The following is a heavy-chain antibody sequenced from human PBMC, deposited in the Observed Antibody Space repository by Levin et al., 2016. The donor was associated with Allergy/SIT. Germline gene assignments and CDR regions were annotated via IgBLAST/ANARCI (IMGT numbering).Heavy chain of an antibody. CDR2: VVPMLDVT. V-gene: IGHV1-69*02. D-gene: IGHD1-1*01. CDR3: ASGYNWNARYFDL. CDR1: GGSFNSST. Sequence: SVKVSCKPSGGSFNSSTFTWVRQAPGQGLESVGIVVPMLDVTDYAQRFQDRVTIIADKSTTTVYMELSNLRPDDTAVYYCASGYNWNARYFDLWGRGTLVTVSS. J-gene: IGHJ2*01.